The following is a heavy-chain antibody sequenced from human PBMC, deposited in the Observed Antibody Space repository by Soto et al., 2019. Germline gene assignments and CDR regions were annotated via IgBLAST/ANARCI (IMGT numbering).Heavy chain of an antibody. CDR1: GGSISSYY. CDR2: IYYSGST. D-gene: IGHD3-10*01. CDR3: AKVAMVQPYGKDV. V-gene: IGHV4-59*01. J-gene: IGHJ6*02. Sequence: SETLSLTCTVSGGSISSYYWSWIRQPPGKGLEWIGYIYYSGSTNYNPSLKSRVTISVDTSKNQFSLKLSSVTAADTAVYYCAKVAMVQPYGKDVWGQGTTVTVSS.